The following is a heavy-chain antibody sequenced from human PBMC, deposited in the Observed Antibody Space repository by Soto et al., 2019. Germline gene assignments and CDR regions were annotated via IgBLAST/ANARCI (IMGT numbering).Heavy chain of an antibody. CDR2: ISGSGGST. CDR1: GFTFSSYA. Sequence: HPWGSLRLSCAASGFTFSSYAMSWVRQAPGKGLEWVSAISGSGGSTYYADSVKGRFTISRDNSKNTLYLQMNSLRAEDTAVYYCVFYGTPYSSSWYYFDYWGQGTLVTVSS. D-gene: IGHD6-13*01. V-gene: IGHV3-23*01. J-gene: IGHJ4*02. CDR3: VFYGTPYSSSWYYFDY.